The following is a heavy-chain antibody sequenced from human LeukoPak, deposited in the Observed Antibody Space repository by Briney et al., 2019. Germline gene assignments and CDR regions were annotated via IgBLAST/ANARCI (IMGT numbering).Heavy chain of an antibody. V-gene: IGHV1-8*03. Sequence: GASVKVSCKAFGYTFTSYDINWVRQAPGQGLEWMGWVTPTTGDTGYAQKFQGRVTITRDTSIGTTYLELSSLRSEDTAMYYCARGETQCMDYWGQGTLVTVSS. CDR1: GYTFTSYD. D-gene: IGHD2-8*01. J-gene: IGHJ4*02. CDR3: ARGETQCMDY. CDR2: VTPTTGDT.